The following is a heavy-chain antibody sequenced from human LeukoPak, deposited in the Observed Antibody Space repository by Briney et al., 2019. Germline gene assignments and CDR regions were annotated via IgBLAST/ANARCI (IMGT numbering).Heavy chain of an antibody. Sequence: PGGSLRLSCAASGFTFNIYAMSWVRQAPGKGLEWVSGISGSGGSTYYADSVKGRFTISRDNSKNTLYLQMNSLRAEDTAVYYCARKVAVAMDLDYWGQGTLVTVSS. CDR3: ARKVAVAMDLDY. CDR2: ISGSGGST. V-gene: IGHV3-23*01. CDR1: GFTFNIYA. D-gene: IGHD5-18*01. J-gene: IGHJ4*02.